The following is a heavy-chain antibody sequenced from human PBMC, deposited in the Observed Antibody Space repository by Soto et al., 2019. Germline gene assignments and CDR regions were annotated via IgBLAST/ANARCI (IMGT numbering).Heavy chain of an antibody. CDR1: GFTFSGSA. J-gene: IGHJ4*02. V-gene: IGHV3-73*01. D-gene: IGHD2-15*01. CDR2: IRSKANSYAT. Sequence: GGSLRLSCAASGFTFSGSAMHWVRQASGKGLEWVGRIRSKANSYATAYAASVKGRFTISRDDSKNTAYLQMNSLKTEDTAVYYCTSRYPRSGGSLPPFDYWGQGTLVTVSS. CDR3: TSRYPRSGGSLPPFDY.